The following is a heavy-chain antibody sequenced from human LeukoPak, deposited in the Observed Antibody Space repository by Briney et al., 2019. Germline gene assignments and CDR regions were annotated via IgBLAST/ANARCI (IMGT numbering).Heavy chain of an antibody. CDR1: GFTFDDYA. D-gene: IGHD3-22*01. CDR2: ISWNSSSI. Sequence: GGSLRLSCAASGFTFDDYAMHWVRQAPGKGLEWVSGISWNSSSIGYADSVKGRFTISRDNAKNSLYLQMNSLRAEDTALYYCAKDRYYYDSSGYHAFDIWGQGTMVTVSS. J-gene: IGHJ3*02. V-gene: IGHV3-9*01. CDR3: AKDRYYYDSSGYHAFDI.